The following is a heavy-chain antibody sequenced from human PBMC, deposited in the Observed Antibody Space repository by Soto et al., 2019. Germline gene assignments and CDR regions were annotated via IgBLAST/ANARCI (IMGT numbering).Heavy chain of an antibody. Sequence: QVQLVQSGAEVKKPGSSVKVSCKASGGTFSSHVFNWVRQAPGQGLEWMGGIMPIIGTADYAQRLQGRVIITADESTRTAYMELRSLRSEATAVYYCARDLEFRDGNISHLDYWGQGTLVTVSS. CDR3: ARDLEFRDGNISHLDY. V-gene: IGHV1-69*01. D-gene: IGHD3-10*01. J-gene: IGHJ4*02. CDR2: IMPIIGTA. CDR1: GGTFSSHV.